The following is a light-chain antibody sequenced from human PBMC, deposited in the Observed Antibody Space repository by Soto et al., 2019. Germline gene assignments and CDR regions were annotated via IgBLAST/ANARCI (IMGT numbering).Light chain of an antibody. CDR3: QQIYSRT. V-gene: IGKV1-39*01. Sequence: DIQMTQSPSSLSASVGDRVTITCRASQSINTHLNWYHQKPGKAPKLLIYLASSLQSGVPSRFSGSGSGTDFTLTISSLQPEDFGTYYCQQIYSRTFGQATKVNI. CDR1: QSINTH. CDR2: LAS. J-gene: IGKJ1*01.